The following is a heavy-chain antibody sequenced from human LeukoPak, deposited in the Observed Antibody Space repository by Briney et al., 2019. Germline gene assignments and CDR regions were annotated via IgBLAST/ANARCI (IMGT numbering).Heavy chain of an antibody. V-gene: IGHV3-9*01. J-gene: IGHJ5*02. CDR1: GFTFDDYA. CDR3: AKGTMVYGTDSSSWFDT. CDR2: ISWNSGSL. Sequence: PGRSLRLSCAASGFTFDDYAMHWVRQAPGKGLEWVSGISWNSGSLGYADSVKGRFTISRDNAKTSLYLQVNSLGAEDTALYYCAKGTMVYGTDSSSWFDTWGQGTPVTVSS. D-gene: IGHD2-8*01.